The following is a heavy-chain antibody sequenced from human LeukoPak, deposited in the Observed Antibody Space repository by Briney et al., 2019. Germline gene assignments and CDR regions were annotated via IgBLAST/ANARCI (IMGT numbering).Heavy chain of an antibody. J-gene: IGHJ5*02. CDR1: GGFISSGSYY. D-gene: IGHD2-2*01. CDR3: ARAAGYCSSTSCYGNYNWFDP. V-gene: IGHV4-61*02. CDR2: IYTSGST. Sequence: PSQTLSLTCTVSGGFISSGSYYWSWIRQPAGTGLEWIGRIYTSGSTNYNPSLKSRVTISVDTSKNQFSLKLSTVTAADTAVYYCARAAGYCSSTSCYGNYNWFDPWGQGTLVTVSS.